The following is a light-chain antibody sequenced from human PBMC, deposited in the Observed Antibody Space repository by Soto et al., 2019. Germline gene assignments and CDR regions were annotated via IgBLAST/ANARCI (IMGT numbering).Light chain of an antibody. J-gene: IGKJ1*01. CDR3: LQYYNFSWT. CDR2: AAS. CDR1: QDIRNT. Sequence: AIQITQSPASLSASVGDRVAISCRASQDIRNTLAWYQRKPGEAPKLLIFAASNLQSGVPSRFSGSGSVTDFTLAITGLQPEDFATYYCLQYYNFSWTFGQGTKV. V-gene: IGKV1-6*01.